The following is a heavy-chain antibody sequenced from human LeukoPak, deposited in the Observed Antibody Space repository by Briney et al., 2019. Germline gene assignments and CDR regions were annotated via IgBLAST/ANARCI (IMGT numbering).Heavy chain of an antibody. CDR3: AKLSDGSGLPYYFDS. CDR2: INPNSGGT. V-gene: IGHV1-2*02. Sequence: ASVKVSCKASGYTFTGYYMHWVRQAPGQGLEWMGWINPNSGGTNYAQKFQGRVTMTRDTSISTAYMELSRLRSDDTAIYICAKLSDGSGLPYYFDSWGQGTLVTVS. CDR1: GYTFTGYY. J-gene: IGHJ4*02. D-gene: IGHD3-10*01.